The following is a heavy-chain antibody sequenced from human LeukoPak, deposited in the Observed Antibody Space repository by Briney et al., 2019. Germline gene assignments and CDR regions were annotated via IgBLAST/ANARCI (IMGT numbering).Heavy chain of an antibody. V-gene: IGHV4-4*07. CDR3: ARDVSSSWYRVDAFDI. CDR1: GGSISSYY. CDR2: IYTSGST. Sequence: SETLSLTCTVSGGSISSYYWSWIRQPAGKGMEWIGRIYTSGSTNYNPSLKSRVTMSVDTSKNQFSLKLSSVTAADTAVNYCARDVSSSWYRVDAFDIWGQGTMVTVSS. J-gene: IGHJ3*02. D-gene: IGHD6-13*01.